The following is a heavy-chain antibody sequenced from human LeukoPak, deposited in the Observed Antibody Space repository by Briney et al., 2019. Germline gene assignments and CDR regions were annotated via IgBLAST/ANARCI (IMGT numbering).Heavy chain of an antibody. V-gene: IGHV1-69*05. Sequence: ASVKVSCKASGGTFSSYAISWVRQAPGQGLEWMGGIIPIFGTANYAQKFQGRVTLTRDTSISTAYLELNSLRSDDTAVYYCAREDIVVVPPARPFDPWGQGTLVTVSS. J-gene: IGHJ5*02. CDR2: IIPIFGTA. D-gene: IGHD2-2*01. CDR3: AREDIVVVPPARPFDP. CDR1: GGTFSSYA.